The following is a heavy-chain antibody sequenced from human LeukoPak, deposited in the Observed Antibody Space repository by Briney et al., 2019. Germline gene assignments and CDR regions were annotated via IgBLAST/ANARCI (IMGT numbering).Heavy chain of an antibody. CDR1: GGSISSGGYY. Sequence: PSETLSLTCTVSGGSISSGGYYWSWIRQHPGKGLEWIGYIYYSGSTYYNPSLKSRVTISVDTSKNQFSLKLSSVTAADTAVYYCARGAGAPIYGMDVWGQGTTVTVSS. CDR3: ARGAGAPIYGMDV. D-gene: IGHD1-26*01. J-gene: IGHJ6*02. V-gene: IGHV4-31*03. CDR2: IYYSGST.